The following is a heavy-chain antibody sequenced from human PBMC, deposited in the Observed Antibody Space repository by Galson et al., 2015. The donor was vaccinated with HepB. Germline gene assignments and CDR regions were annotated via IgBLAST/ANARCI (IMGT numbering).Heavy chain of an antibody. J-gene: IGHJ6*02. V-gene: IGHV3-74*01. Sequence: SLRLSCAASGFSFSDYRMHWVRQAPGKGLEWVSRINSDGSTIFFADSVKGRFTFSRDNPNNTLSLQMHNLRAEDTAVYYCARDRCAYGDFEGCGSYYYYGMDVWGQGTTVTVAS. CDR2: INSDGSTI. CDR1: GFSFSDYR. D-gene: IGHD4-17*01. CDR3: ARDRCAYGDFEGCGSYYYYGMDV.